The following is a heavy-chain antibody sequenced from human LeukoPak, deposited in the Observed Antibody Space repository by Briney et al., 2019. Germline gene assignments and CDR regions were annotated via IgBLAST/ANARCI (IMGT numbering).Heavy chain of an antibody. J-gene: IGHJ4*02. V-gene: IGHV3-23*01. CDR1: GFTFNTSA. D-gene: IGHD3-16*01. Sequence: GGSLRLSCAGSGFTFNTSAMSWVRQAPGKGLEWVSAISGSGGSTYYADSVKGRFTISRDNSKNTLYLQMNSLRAEDTAVYYCAKHVSLTQSLFDYWGQGTLVTVSS. CDR2: ISGSGGST. CDR3: AKHVSLTQSLFDY.